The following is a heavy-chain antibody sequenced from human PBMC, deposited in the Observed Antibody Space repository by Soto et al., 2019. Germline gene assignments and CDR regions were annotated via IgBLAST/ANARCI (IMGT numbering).Heavy chain of an antibody. CDR1: VYICTSYW. D-gene: IGHD6-13*01. Sequence: EVQLVQAGAEVKKPGESRKISCKGSVYICTSYWIGWVRQMPGKGLEWMGIIYPGDSDTRYSPSFQGQVTISADKSISTAYLQWSSLKASDTAMYYCARTAAAGNYYYGTDVWGQGTTVTVSS. V-gene: IGHV5-51*01. J-gene: IGHJ6*02. CDR2: IYPGDSDT. CDR3: ARTAAAGNYYYGTDV.